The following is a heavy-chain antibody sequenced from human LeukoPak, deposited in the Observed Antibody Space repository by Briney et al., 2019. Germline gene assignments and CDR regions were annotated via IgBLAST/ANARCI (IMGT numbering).Heavy chain of an antibody. CDR2: FDPEDGET. CDR3: ATWSAAATRFYY. D-gene: IGHD2-15*01. J-gene: IGHJ4*02. Sequence: ASVKVSCKVSGYTLTELSMHWVRQAPGKGLEWMGGFDPEDGETIYAQKFQGRVTMTEDTSTDTAYMELSSLRSEDTAVYYCATWSAAATRFYYWGQGTLVTVSS. V-gene: IGHV1-24*01. CDR1: GYTLTELS.